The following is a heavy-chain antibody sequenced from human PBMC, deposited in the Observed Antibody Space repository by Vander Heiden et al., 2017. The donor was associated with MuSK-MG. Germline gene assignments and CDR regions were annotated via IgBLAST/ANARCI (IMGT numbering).Heavy chain of an antibody. CDR1: GGSISRSSYY. V-gene: IGHV4-39*01. J-gene: IGHJ1*01. Sequence: QLQLQESGPGLVKPSETLSLTCTVSGGSISRSSYYWGLLRQPPGKGLEWIGSIYYSGSTYYNPSLKSRVTISVDTSKNQFSLKLSSVTAADTAVYYCARLRGYCSGGSCYSNKYFQHWGQGTLVTVSS. D-gene: IGHD2-15*01. CDR3: ARLRGYCSGGSCYSNKYFQH. CDR2: IYYSGST.